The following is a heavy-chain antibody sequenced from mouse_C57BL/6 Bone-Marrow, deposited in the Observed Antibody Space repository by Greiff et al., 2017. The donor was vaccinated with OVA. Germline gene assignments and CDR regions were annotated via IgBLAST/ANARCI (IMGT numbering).Heavy chain of an antibody. CDR1: GFTFSDYY. D-gene: IGHD1-1*01. Sequence: EVMLVESEGGLVQPGSSMKLSCTASGFTFSDYYMAWVRQVPEKGLEWVANINYDGSSTYYLDSLKSRFIISRDNAKNILYLQMSSLKSEDTATYYCARERDYYGKVFGYWGQGTTLTVSS. CDR3: ARERDYYGKVFGY. CDR2: INYDGSST. V-gene: IGHV5-16*01. J-gene: IGHJ2*01.